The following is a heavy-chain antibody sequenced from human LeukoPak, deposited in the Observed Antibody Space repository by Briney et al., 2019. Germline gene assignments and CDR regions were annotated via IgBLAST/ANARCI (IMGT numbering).Heavy chain of an antibody. J-gene: IGHJ4*02. V-gene: IGHV3-23*01. D-gene: IGHD3-10*01. CDR3: AKDFDYYGSGSYYAIFDY. CDR1: GSTFSTYA. CDR2: ISGSGGST. Sequence: PGGSLRLSCAASGSTFSTYAMSWVRQAPGKGLEWVSAISGSGGSTYYADSVKGRFTISRDNSKNTLYLQMNSLRAEDTAVYYCAKDFDYYGSGSYYAIFDYWGQGTLVTVSS.